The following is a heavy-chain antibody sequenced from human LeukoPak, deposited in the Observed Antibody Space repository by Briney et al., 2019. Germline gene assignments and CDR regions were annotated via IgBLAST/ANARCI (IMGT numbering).Heavy chain of an antibody. Sequence: GGSLRLSCAASGFTFSDYYMSWVRQAPGKGLEWVSAISGSGGSTYYADSVKGRFTISRDNSKNTLYLQMNSLRAEDTAVYYCAKDLGNGGYYYYYGMDVWGQGTTVTVSS. CDR1: GFTFSDYY. CDR3: AKDLGNGGYYYYYGMDV. CDR2: ISGSGGST. D-gene: IGHD2-8*01. V-gene: IGHV3-23*01. J-gene: IGHJ6*02.